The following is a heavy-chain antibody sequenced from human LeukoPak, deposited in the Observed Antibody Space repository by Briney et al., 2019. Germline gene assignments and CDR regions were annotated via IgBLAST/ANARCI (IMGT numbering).Heavy chain of an antibody. J-gene: IGHJ4*02. CDR3: ARAPITSPFYFDY. V-gene: IGHV3-20*04. D-gene: IGHD2-2*01. Sequence: GGSLRLSCAASGFAFSSYSMNWVRQAPGKGLEWVSGINWSGGSTGYADPLRGRFTISRDNAKNSLYLQMDSLRAEDTALYYCARAPITSPFYFDYWGQGTLVTVSS. CDR1: GFAFSSYS. CDR2: INWSGGST.